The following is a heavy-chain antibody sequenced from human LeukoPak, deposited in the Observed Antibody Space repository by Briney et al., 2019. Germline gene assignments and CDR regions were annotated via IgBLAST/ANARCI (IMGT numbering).Heavy chain of an antibody. CDR1: GGSISSYY. Sequence: KPSETLTLTCTVSGGSISSYYWSWIRQPAGKGLEWIWRVYPSGSTNYNPSLKSRVTVSVDTPKNQFSLRLSSVTAADTAMYYVARSYYYDSSGSKDAFDMWGQGTMVTVSS. V-gene: IGHV4-4*07. CDR2: VYPSGST. D-gene: IGHD3-22*01. CDR3: ARSYYYDSSGSKDAFDM. J-gene: IGHJ3*02.